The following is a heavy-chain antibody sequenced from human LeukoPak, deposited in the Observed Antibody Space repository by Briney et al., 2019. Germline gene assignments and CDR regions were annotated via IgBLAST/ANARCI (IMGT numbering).Heavy chain of an antibody. J-gene: IGHJ4*02. CDR1: GGSISNYF. V-gene: IGHV4-59*01. CDR3: ARGAPRGTAMAPIDY. Sequence: MPSETLSLTCTVSGGSISNYFWGWIRQPPGKGLEWIGYIFYSGSTDYNPSLKSRVTISVDTSKNQFSLILSSVTAADTAVYYCARGAPRGTAMAPIDYWGQGTLVTVSS. D-gene: IGHD5-18*01. CDR2: IFYSGST.